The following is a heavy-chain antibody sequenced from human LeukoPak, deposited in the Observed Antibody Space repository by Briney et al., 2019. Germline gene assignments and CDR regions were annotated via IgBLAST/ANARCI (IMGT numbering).Heavy chain of an antibody. CDR3: VRGMNDAFDI. CDR1: GFTFYSYW. J-gene: IGHJ3*02. V-gene: IGHV3-74*01. Sequence: GGSLRLSCVASGFTFYSYWMHWVRHAPGKGLVWVSCINGDGSTSNYADSVKGRFTISRDNAENTLYLQMNSLRAEDTAVYYCVRGMNDAFDIWGQGTMVTVSS. CDR2: INGDGSTS.